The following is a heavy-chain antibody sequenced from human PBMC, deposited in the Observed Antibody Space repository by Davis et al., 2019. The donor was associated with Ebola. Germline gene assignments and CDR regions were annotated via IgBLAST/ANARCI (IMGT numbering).Heavy chain of an antibody. Sequence: GESLKISCAASGFTFSSYAMHWVRQAPGKGLEWVAVISYDGSNKYYADSVKGRFTISRDNSKNTLDLQMSSLRIEDTAVYYCVKGSITMTVVVYFDLWGQGTLVTVSS. CDR1: GFTFSSYA. CDR3: VKGSITMTVVVYFDL. J-gene: IGHJ4*02. D-gene: IGHD3-22*01. V-gene: IGHV3-30*14. CDR2: ISYDGSNK.